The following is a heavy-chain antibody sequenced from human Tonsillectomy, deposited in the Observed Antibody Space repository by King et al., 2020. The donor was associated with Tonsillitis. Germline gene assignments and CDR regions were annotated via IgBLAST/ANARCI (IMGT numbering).Heavy chain of an antibody. CDR2: INHSGST. J-gene: IGHJ5*02. V-gene: IGHV4-34*01. CDR3: AREPGIAAAGDWFDP. D-gene: IGHD6-13*01. Sequence: VQLQQWGAGLLKPSETLSLTCAVYGGSFSGYYWSWIRQPPGKGLEWIGEINHSGSTNYNPSLKSRVTISVDTSTNQFSLKLRSVTAADTAVYYCAREPGIAAAGDWFDPWGQGTLVTVSS. CDR1: GGSFSGYY.